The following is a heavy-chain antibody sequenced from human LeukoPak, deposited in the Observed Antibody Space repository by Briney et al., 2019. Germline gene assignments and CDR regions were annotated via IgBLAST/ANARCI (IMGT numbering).Heavy chain of an antibody. V-gene: IGHV1-24*01. CDR1: GYTLTELS. CDR3: ARDRIVVVTANAFDI. J-gene: IGHJ3*02. D-gene: IGHD2-21*02. CDR2: FDPEDGET. Sequence: ASVKVSCKVSGYTLTELSMHWVRQAPGKGLEWMGGFDPEDGETIYAQKFQGRVTMTEDTSTDTAYMELGSLRSEDTAVYCCARDRIVVVTANAFDIWGQGTMVTVSS.